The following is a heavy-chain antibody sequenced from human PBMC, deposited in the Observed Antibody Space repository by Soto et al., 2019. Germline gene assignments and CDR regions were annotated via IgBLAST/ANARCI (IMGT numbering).Heavy chain of an antibody. D-gene: IGHD2-2*01. J-gene: IGHJ3*02. CDR2: IIPILGIA. Sequence: SVKVSCKASGGTFSSYTISWVRQAPGQGLEWMGRIIPILGIANYAQKFQGRVTITADKSTSTAYMELSSLRCEDTAVYYCERGMGEGCCITSCCLAVANDSFDIWGQGKMVIFSS. CDR1: GGTFSSYT. V-gene: IGHV1-69*02. CDR3: ERGMGEGCCITSCCLAVANDSFDI.